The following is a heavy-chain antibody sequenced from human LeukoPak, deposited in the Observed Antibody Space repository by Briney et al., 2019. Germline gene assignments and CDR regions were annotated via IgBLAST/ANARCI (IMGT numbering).Heavy chain of an antibody. CDR2: IYYRGST. Sequence: SETLSLTCIVSGGSISSYYWSWIRQPPGKGLEWVGYIYYRGSTNYNPSLKSRVTISVDTSKNQFSLKLSSVTAADTAVYYCARATPGFNYDFWSGYYTYFDYWGQGTLVTVSS. D-gene: IGHD3-3*01. CDR1: GGSISSYY. CDR3: ARATPGFNYDFWSGYYTYFDY. V-gene: IGHV4-59*01. J-gene: IGHJ4*02.